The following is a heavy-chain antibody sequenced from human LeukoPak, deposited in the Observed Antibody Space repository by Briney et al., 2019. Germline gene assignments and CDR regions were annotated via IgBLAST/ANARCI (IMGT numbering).Heavy chain of an antibody. CDR1: GFTFSSCW. D-gene: IGHD6-6*01. Sequence: GGSLRLSCAASGFTFSSCWMHWVRQAPGKGLVWVSRINSDGSSTSYADSVKGRFTISRDNAKNTLYMQMNSLRAEDTAVYYCAGGSLAYFDYWGQGTLVTVSS. CDR2: INSDGSST. J-gene: IGHJ4*02. CDR3: AGGSLAYFDY. V-gene: IGHV3-74*01.